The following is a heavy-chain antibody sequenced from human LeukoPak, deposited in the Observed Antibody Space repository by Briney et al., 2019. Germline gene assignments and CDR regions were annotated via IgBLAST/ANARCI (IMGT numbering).Heavy chain of an antibody. CDR3: ARGGIQVSGIDEFDY. CDR1: GFTFIDYN. J-gene: IGHJ4*02. D-gene: IGHD6-19*01. CDR2: IGIRGDT. V-gene: IGHV3-13*01. Sequence: GGSLRLSCAASGFTFIDYNMHWVRQVIGKGLEWVSAIGIRGDTHYSGSVKGRFTISRENAESSLYLQMNSLRAEDTAVYYCARGGIQVSGIDEFDYWGQGTLVTVSS.